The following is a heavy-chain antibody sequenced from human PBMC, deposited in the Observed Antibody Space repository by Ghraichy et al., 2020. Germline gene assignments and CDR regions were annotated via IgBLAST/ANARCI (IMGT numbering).Heavy chain of an antibody. V-gene: IGHV4-34*01. CDR2: INHSGST. J-gene: IGHJ4*02. CDR1: GGSFSGYY. D-gene: IGHD4-17*01. CDR3: ASGLIISRDYVADY. Sequence: SETLSLTCAVYGGSFSGYYWSWIRQPPGKGLEWIGEINHSGSTNYNPSLKSRVTISVDTSKNQFSLKLSSVTAADTAVYYCASGLIISRDYVADYWGQGTLVTVSS.